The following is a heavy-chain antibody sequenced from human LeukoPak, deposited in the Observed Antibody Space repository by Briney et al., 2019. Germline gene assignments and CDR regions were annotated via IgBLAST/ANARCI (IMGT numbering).Heavy chain of an antibody. V-gene: IGHV1-2*02. CDR1: GYTFTGYY. CDR3: AREDYDSSGQSSAFDP. CDR2: INPNSGGT. Sequence: ASVKVSFKASGYTFTGYYMHWVRQAPGQGLEWMGWINPNSGGTNYAQKFQGRVTMTRDTSISTAYMELSRLRSDDTAVYYCAREDYDSSGQSSAFDPWGQGTLVTVSS. D-gene: IGHD3-22*01. J-gene: IGHJ5*02.